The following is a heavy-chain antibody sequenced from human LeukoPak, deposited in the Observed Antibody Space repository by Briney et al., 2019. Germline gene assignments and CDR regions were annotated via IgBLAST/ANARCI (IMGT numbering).Heavy chain of an antibody. CDR3: AVTYYDSSGYYSAFDY. Sequence: SVKVSCKASGYTFTSYAISWVRQAPGQGLEWMGGIIPIFGTANYAQKFQGGVTITADESTSTAYMELSSLRSEDTAVYYCAVTYYDSSGYYSAFDYWGQGTLVTVSS. CDR2: IIPIFGTA. V-gene: IGHV1-69*13. J-gene: IGHJ4*02. D-gene: IGHD3-22*01. CDR1: GYTFTSYA.